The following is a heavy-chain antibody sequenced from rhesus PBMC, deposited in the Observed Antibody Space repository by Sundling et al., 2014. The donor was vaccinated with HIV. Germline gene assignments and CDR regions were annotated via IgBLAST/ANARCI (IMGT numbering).Heavy chain of an antibody. D-gene: IGHD3-28*01. Sequence: QVQLQESGPGLVKPSETLSLTCAVSGYSISSAYYWGWIRQSPGKGLEWIGGIYGSDGNTEYNPSLKSRVTISKDTSKNHFSLKLTSVTAADTAIYYCARDTTMIVVFTVLAYFDYWGQGVLVTVSS. CDR2: IYGSDGNT. CDR3: ARDTTMIVVFTVLAYFDY. CDR1: GYSISSAYY. J-gene: IGHJ4*01. V-gene: IGHV4-93*01.